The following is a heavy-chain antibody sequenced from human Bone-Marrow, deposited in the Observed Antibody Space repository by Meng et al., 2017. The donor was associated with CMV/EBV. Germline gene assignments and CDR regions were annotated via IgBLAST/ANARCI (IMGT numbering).Heavy chain of an antibody. CDR2: FYYSGNT. Sequence: SETLSLTCTVSGGSISSYYWSWIRQPPGKGLEWIGYFYYSGNTNYNPSLKSRITISVDTSKNQFSLKLTSVTAADTAIYYCARGEGIVATTNNWFDPWGQGTRVTVSS. D-gene: IGHD5-12*01. CDR3: ARGEGIVATTNNWFDP. CDR1: GGSISSYY. J-gene: IGHJ5*02. V-gene: IGHV4-59*01.